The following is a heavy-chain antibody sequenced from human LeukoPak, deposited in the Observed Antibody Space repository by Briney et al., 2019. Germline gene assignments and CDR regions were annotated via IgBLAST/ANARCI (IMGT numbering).Heavy chain of an antibody. CDR3: ARGPLSIAVAGTMAHY. CDR1: GGSISSSSYY. V-gene: IGHV4-39*01. J-gene: IGHJ4*02. D-gene: IGHD6-19*01. CDR2: IYYSGST. Sequence: SETLSLTCTVSGGSISSSSYYWGWIRQPPGKGLEWIGSIYYSGSTHCNPSLKSRVSMSVDTSKNQFSLTLSSVTAADTAVYYCARGPLSIAVAGTMAHYWGQGTLVTVSS.